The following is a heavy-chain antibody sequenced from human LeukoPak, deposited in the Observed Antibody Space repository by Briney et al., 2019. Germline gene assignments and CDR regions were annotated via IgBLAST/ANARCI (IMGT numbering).Heavy chain of an antibody. CDR1: GFTFSSYA. J-gene: IGHJ3*02. CDR3: AKPYRGGYDAFDI. CDR2: ISGSGGST. V-gene: IGHV3-23*01. D-gene: IGHD3-10*01. Sequence: GGSLRLSCAASGFTFSSYAVSWVRQAPGKGLEWVSAISGSGGSTYYADSVKGRFTISRDNSKNPLYLQMNSLRAEDTAVYYCAKPYRGGYDAFDIWGQGTMVTVSS.